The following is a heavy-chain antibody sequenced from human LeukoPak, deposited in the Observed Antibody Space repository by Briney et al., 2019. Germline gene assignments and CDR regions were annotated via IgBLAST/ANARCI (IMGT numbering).Heavy chain of an antibody. CDR3: AREQTIRGVIIGY. J-gene: IGHJ4*02. CDR2: INAGNGNT. Sequence: GASVKVSCKASGYTFTSYAMHWVRQAPGQRLEWMGWINAGNGNTKYSQKFQGRVTITRDTSASTAYMELSSLRSEDTAVYYCAREQTIRGVIIGYWGQGTLVTVSS. V-gene: IGHV1-3*01. CDR1: GYTFTSYA. D-gene: IGHD3-10*01.